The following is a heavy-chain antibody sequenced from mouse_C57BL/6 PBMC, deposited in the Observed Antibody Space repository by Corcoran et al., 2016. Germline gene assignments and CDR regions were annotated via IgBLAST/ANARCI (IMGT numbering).Heavy chain of an antibody. V-gene: IGHV1-18*01. J-gene: IGHJ2*01. CDR3: ARCLYDGYYDYFDY. CDR1: GYTFTDYN. Sequence: EVQLQQSGPELVKPGASVKIPCKASGYTFTDYNMDWVKQSHGKSLEWIGDINPNNGGTIYNQKFKGKATLTVDKSSSTAYMELRSLTSEDTAVYYCARCLYDGYYDYFDYWGQGTTLTVSS. CDR2: INPNNGGT. D-gene: IGHD2-3*01.